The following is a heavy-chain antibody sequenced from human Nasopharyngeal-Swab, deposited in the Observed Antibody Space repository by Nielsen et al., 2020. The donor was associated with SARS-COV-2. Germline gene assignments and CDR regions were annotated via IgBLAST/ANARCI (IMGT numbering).Heavy chain of an antibody. Sequence: GESLKISCAASGFTFSSYSMNWVRQAPGKGLEWVSYISSSGRTIYYEDSVKGRFTISRDNSKNTLYLQMNSLRAEDTAVYYCAKGGGCSSTSCYTGFDYWGQGTLVTVSS. D-gene: IGHD2-2*02. CDR2: ISSSGRTI. J-gene: IGHJ4*02. CDR3: AKGGGCSSTSCYTGFDY. CDR1: GFTFSSYS. V-gene: IGHV3-48*01.